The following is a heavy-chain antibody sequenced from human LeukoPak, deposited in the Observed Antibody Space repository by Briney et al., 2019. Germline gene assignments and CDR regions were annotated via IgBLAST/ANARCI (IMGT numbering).Heavy chain of an antibody. V-gene: IGHV4-30-2*01. CDR1: GGSISSGGYS. J-gene: IGHJ4*02. Sequence: PSETLSLTCAVSGGSISSGGYSWSWIRQPPGKGLEWIGYIYHSGSTNYNPSLKSRVTISVDTSRNQFSLKLSSVTAADAAVYYCARHRYDYPDYWGQGTLVTVSS. D-gene: IGHD5-12*01. CDR2: IYHSGST. CDR3: ARHRYDYPDY.